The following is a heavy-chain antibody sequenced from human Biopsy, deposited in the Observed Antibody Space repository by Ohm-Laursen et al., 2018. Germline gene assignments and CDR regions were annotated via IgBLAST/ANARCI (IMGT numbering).Heavy chain of an antibody. CDR3: ATKLTGYFHH. D-gene: IGHD3-9*01. V-gene: IGHV1-69*06. J-gene: IGHJ1*01. Sequence: TSVKVSCKAPEGTFSNYGVNWVRQAPGQGLEWLGGNIPILGTGNYAQKFQDRVTVAADTSTSTATMELRSLRSDDTAVYYCATKLTGYFHHWGQGTLVIVSS. CDR1: EGTFSNYG. CDR2: NIPILGTG.